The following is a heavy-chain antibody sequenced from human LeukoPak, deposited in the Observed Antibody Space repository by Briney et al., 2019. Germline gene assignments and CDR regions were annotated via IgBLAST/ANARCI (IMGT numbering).Heavy chain of an antibody. Sequence: PGGSLRLSCAASGFTFSSYSMIWVRQAPGKGLEWVSSISSSSSYIYYADSVKGRFTISRDNAKNSLYLQMNTPGAEDPAVYYSAREGARLTLDYWGQGTLVTVSS. CDR2: ISSSSSYI. J-gene: IGHJ4*02. CDR3: AREGARLTLDY. D-gene: IGHD3-16*01. V-gene: IGHV3-21*01. CDR1: GFTFSSYS.